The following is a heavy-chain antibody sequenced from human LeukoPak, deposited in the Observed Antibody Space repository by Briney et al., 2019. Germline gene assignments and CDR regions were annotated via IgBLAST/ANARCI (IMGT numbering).Heavy chain of an antibody. J-gene: IGHJ4*02. CDR3: ARGPYYYDSSGYYLGWVFDY. Sequence: SETLSLTCAVYGGSFSGYYWSWLRQPPGKGLEWIGEINHSGSTNYNPSLKSRVTISVDTSKNQFSLTLSSVTAADTAVYYCARGPYYYDSSGYYLGWVFDYWGQGTLVTVSS. CDR1: GGSFSGYY. CDR2: INHSGST. V-gene: IGHV4-34*01. D-gene: IGHD3-22*01.